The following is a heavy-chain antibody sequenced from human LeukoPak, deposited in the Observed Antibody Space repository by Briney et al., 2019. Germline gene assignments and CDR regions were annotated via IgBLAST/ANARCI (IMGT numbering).Heavy chain of an antibody. CDR3: ARFRFGDNLEDAFDI. Sequence: GGSLRLSCAASGFTVSSNYMTWVRQAPGKGLEWVSLIYIGGSTDYNDSVKSRFTISIHNSENTLSLQMNSLTPEDTAVYYCARFRFGDNLEDAFDIWGQGTMVTVSS. CDR2: IYIGGST. D-gene: IGHD3-16*01. J-gene: IGHJ3*02. V-gene: IGHV3-53*04. CDR1: GFTVSSNY.